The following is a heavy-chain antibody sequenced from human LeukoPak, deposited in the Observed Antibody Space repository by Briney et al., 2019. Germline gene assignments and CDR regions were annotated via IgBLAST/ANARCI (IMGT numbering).Heavy chain of an antibody. CDR2: INPDGSTI. J-gene: IGHJ4*02. CDR1: GFTFSIYW. Sequence: GGSLRLSCAASGFTFSIYWVHWVRQAPGKGLVWVSRINPDGSTINYADSVKGRFTISRDNAKNTLYLQMNSLRAEDTAVYCCATAGNYRFDYWGQGTLVTVSS. CDR3: ATAGNYRFDY. D-gene: IGHD1-7*01. V-gene: IGHV3-74*01.